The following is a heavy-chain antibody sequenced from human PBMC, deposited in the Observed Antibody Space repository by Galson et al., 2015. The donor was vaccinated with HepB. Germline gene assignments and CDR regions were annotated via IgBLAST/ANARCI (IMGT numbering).Heavy chain of an antibody. CDR2: IYSGGST. D-gene: IGHD3-22*01. V-gene: IGHV3-53*04. Sequence: LRLSCAASGFPVSSNYMSWVRQAPGKGLEWVSVIYSGGSTYYADTVKGRFTISRHNSKNTLYLQMNSLRAEDTAVYYCARRKAYDSSGYYYGGDYWGQGTLVTVSS. J-gene: IGHJ4*02. CDR1: GFPVSSNY. CDR3: ARRKAYDSSGYYYGGDY.